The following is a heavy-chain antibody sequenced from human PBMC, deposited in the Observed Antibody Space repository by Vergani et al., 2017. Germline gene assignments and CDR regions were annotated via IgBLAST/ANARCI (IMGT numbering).Heavy chain of an antibody. CDR3: AKPYCSTTSCYENYFDY. V-gene: IGHV3-43*01. Sequence: VQLVESGGGVVQPGGSLRLSCAASGFTFTNYTMHWVRQAPGKGLEWVSLISWDGGSTYYADSVKGRFTISRDNSKNSLYLQMNSLRTEDTALYYCAKPYCSTTSCYENYFDYWGQGTLVTVSS. CDR1: GFTFTNYT. J-gene: IGHJ4*02. D-gene: IGHD2-2*01. CDR2: ISWDGGST.